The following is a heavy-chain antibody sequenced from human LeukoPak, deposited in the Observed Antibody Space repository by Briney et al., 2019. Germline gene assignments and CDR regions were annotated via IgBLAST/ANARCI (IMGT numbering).Heavy chain of an antibody. D-gene: IGHD3-3*02. CDR2: IYYSGST. V-gene: IGHV4-39*01. CDR3: ARLPLSTGSPDY. J-gene: IGHJ4*02. CDR1: GCSISSSSYY. Sequence: PSETLSLTCTVSGCSISSSSYYWGRIRQPPGKGLEGIVRIYYSGSTYYNPSLKSRVTISVDTSKNQFSLKLSSVTAADTAVYYCARLPLSTGSPDYWGQGTLVTVSS.